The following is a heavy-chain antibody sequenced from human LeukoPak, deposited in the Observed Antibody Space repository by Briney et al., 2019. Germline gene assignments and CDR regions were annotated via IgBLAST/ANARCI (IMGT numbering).Heavy chain of an antibody. Sequence: GGSLRLSCAASGFTFTRHSMSWVRQAPGKGLEWVSGISGSGTTTYYGESVTGRFTISSDSSKNTLYLQMNSLRAEDTAIYYCAKERDISNWYGNFDSWGQGTLVTVSS. J-gene: IGHJ4*02. V-gene: IGHV3-23*01. CDR1: GFTFTRHS. CDR2: ISGSGTTT. CDR3: AKERDISNWYGNFDS. D-gene: IGHD6-13*01.